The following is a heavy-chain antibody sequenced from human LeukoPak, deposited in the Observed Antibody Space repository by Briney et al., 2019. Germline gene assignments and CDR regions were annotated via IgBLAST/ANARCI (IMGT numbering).Heavy chain of an antibody. D-gene: IGHD4-17*01. Sequence: GGSLRLSCAASGFTFSSYSMNWVRQAPGKGLEWVSSISSSSSYIYYAGSVKGGFTISRDNAKNSLYLQMNSLRAEDTAVYYCARYGDYGDAFGIWGQGTMVTVSS. CDR3: ARYGDYGDAFGI. J-gene: IGHJ3*02. CDR1: GFTFSSYS. CDR2: ISSSSSYI. V-gene: IGHV3-21*01.